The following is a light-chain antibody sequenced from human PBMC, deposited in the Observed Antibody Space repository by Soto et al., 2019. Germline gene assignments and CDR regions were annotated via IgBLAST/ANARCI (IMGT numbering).Light chain of an antibody. CDR1: QSVSNNY. CDR2: GAS. V-gene: IGKV3-11*01. CDR3: QQRSNWPIT. Sequence: EIVLTQSPGTLPLSPGERATLSCRASQSVSNNYLAWYQQKPGQAPRLLIYGASNRATGIPARFSGSGSGTDFTLTISSLEPEDFAVYYCQQRSNWPITFGQGTRLEIK. J-gene: IGKJ5*01.